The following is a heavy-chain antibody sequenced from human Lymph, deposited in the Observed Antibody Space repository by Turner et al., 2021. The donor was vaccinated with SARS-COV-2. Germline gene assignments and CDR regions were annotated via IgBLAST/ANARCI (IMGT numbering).Heavy chain of an antibody. D-gene: IGHD6-19*01. CDR2: LYYSGST. J-gene: IGHJ2*01. V-gene: IGHV4-39*01. Sequence: QLQLHESGPGLAKPSVTLSLTCTVSGGSSSSSSYYWGWIRQHPGKGLGWIGSLYYSGSTYCNPSLKSRVTRSVYTSKNQFSLKRSSVTAADTAVYYCARRRQWLVHWYFDLWGRGTLVTVSS. CDR1: GGSSSSSSYY. CDR3: ARRRQWLVHWYFDL.